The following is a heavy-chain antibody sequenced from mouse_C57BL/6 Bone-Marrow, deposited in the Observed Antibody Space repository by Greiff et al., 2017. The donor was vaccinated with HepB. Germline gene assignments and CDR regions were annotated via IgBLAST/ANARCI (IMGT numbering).Heavy chain of an antibody. CDR1: GYTFTSFG. CDR2: IYPRSGNT. Sequence: QVQLQQSGAKLARPGASVKLSCKASGYTFTSFGISWVKQRTGQGLEWIGEIYPRSGNTYYNEKFKGKATLTADKSSSTAYMELRSLTSEDSAVYFCARLLRYQRGFAYWGQGTLVTVSA. V-gene: IGHV1-81*01. D-gene: IGHD1-1*01. CDR3: ARLLRYQRGFAY. J-gene: IGHJ3*01.